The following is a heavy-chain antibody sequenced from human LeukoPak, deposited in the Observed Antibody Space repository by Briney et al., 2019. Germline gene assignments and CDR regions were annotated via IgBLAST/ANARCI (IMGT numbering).Heavy chain of an antibody. Sequence: GGSLRLSCVVSGISLSNYAMSWVRQAPGRGLEWVSYISERGGSTAYGDSVKGRFTISRDNSLNTLYLQMSSLRAEDTAVYFCAKRGIVIRGILVIGYHQEAYHYDYWGQGVLVTVSS. D-gene: IGHD3-10*01. V-gene: IGHV3-23*01. CDR3: AKRGIVIRGILVIGYHQEAYHYDY. CDR2: ISERGGST. J-gene: IGHJ4*02. CDR1: GISLSNYA.